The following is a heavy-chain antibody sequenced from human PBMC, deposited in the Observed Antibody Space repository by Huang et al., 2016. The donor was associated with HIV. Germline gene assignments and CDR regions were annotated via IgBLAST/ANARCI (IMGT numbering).Heavy chain of an antibody. V-gene: IGHV4-39*01. Sequence: LQLQESGPGLVKSSETLSLICTVSGGSISSSSYYWGWIRQPPGKGPEWIGNIYYSGNTYYNPPLKSRVTISVDTSKNQCSLKVNSGTAADTAVYYCARHGRVAGHYYNNMDVWGRGTTVTVSS. CDR1: GGSISSSSYY. CDR2: IYYSGNT. D-gene: IGHD6-19*01. CDR3: ARHGRVAGHYYNNMDV. J-gene: IGHJ6*02.